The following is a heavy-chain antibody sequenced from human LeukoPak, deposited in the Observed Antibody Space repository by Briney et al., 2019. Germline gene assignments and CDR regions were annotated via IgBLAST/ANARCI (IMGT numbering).Heavy chain of an antibody. D-gene: IGHD3-3*01. Sequence: GGSLRLSCAASGFTFSTYSMNWVRQAPRKGLEWVAVISYDGSNKYYADSVKGRFTISRDNSKNTLYLQMNSLRAEDTAVYYCARDLGDKDDFWSGYLDYWGQGTLVTVSS. J-gene: IGHJ4*02. CDR1: GFTFSTYS. V-gene: IGHV3-30*03. CDR3: ARDLGDKDDFWSGYLDY. CDR2: ISYDGSNK.